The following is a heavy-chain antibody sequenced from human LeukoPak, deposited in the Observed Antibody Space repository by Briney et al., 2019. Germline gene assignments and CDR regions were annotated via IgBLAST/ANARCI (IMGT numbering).Heavy chain of an antibody. CDR1: GFTFSNYA. V-gene: IGHV3-7*01. CDR2: IKKTGSET. J-gene: IGHJ4*02. Sequence: GGSLRLSCAASGFTFSNYAMSWVRQAPGKGLEWVAYIKKTGSETYYVDSVKGRFTITRDNTRSSLFLQMYSLRAEDTAVYFCAREDGYCSGGNCYSYFDSWGQGTLVTVSS. D-gene: IGHD2-15*01. CDR3: AREDGYCSGGNCYSYFDS.